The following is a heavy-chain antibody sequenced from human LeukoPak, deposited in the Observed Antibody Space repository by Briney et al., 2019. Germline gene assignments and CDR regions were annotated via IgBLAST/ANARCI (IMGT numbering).Heavy chain of an antibody. D-gene: IGHD2-21*02. J-gene: IGHJ6*03. CDR3: AKDGADCGGDCPLGYYMDV. V-gene: IGHV3-9*01. CDR2: ISWNSGSI. Sequence: GGSLRLSCAASGFTFDDYAMHWVRQAPGKGLEWVSGISWNSGSIGYADSVKGRFTISRDNAKNSLYLQMNSLRAEDTALYYCAKDGADCGGDCPLGYYMDVWGKGTTVTISS. CDR1: GFTFDDYA.